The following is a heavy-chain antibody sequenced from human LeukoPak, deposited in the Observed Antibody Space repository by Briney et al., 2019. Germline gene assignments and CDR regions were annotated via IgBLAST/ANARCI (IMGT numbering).Heavy chain of an antibody. V-gene: IGHV4-30-4*02. CDR3: ARLVGVYDSSPFDY. Sequence: SETLSLTCTVSGGSISSGDYYWSWIRQPPGKGLEWIGYIYYSGSTYYNPSLKSRVTISVDTSKNQFSLKLSSVTAADTAVYYCARLVGVYDSSPFDYWGQGTLVTVSS. CDR1: GGSISSGDYY. D-gene: IGHD3-22*01. J-gene: IGHJ4*02. CDR2: IYYSGST.